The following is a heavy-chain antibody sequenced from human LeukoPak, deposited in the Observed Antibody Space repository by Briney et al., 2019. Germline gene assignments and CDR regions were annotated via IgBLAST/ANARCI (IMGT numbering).Heavy chain of an antibody. D-gene: IGHD3-3*01. CDR3: ARVLESNMAVSSPDY. J-gene: IGHJ4*02. CDR2: ISSSGSTI. Sequence: GGSLRLSYAASGFTFSDYYMSWIRQAPGKGLEWVSYISSSGSTIYYADPVKGRFTISRDNAKNSLYLQMNSLRAEDTAVYYCARVLESNMAVSSPDYWGQGTLVTVSS. V-gene: IGHV3-11*04. CDR1: GFTFSDYY.